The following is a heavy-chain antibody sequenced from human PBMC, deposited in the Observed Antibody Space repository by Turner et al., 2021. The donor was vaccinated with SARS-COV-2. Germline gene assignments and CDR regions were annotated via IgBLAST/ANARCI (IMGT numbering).Heavy chain of an antibody. CDR1: GFTFSSYE. D-gene: IGHD2-8*01. J-gene: IGHJ6*02. V-gene: IGHV3-48*03. CDR3: ARDLSNLYGMDV. Sequence: EVQLVESGGGLVQPGGSLRLSCAASGFTFSSYEMHWVRQAPGKGLEWVSYISSSGSTIYYADSVKGRFTISRDNAKNSLYLQMNSLRAEDTAVYYCARDLSNLYGMDVWGQGTTVTVSS. CDR2: ISSSGSTI.